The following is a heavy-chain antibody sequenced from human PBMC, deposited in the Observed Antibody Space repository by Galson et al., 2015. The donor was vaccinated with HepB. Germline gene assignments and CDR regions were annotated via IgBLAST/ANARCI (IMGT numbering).Heavy chain of an antibody. CDR1: GFVFSDYT. J-gene: IGHJ4*02. D-gene: IGHD3-10*01. CDR3: ARGSFHMTLDN. Sequence: SLRLSCAASGFVFSDYTLHWVRQAPGQGLEWMTSILNDGSTENYADSVKGRFTVSRDNSRHTLFLQMNSLRPEDTAVYYCARGSFHMTLDNWGQGALVTVSS. CDR2: ILNDGSTE. V-gene: IGHV3-30-3*01.